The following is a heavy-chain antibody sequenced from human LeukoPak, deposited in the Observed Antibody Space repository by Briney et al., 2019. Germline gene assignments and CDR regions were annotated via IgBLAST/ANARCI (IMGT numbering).Heavy chain of an antibody. Sequence: ASVKVSCKASGYTFTSYYMHWARQAPGQGLEWMGIINPSGGSTSYAQKFQGRVTMTRDTSTSTVYMELSSLRSEDTAVYYCARVGYCSGGSCYSNAFDIWGQGTMVTVSS. D-gene: IGHD2-15*01. CDR3: ARVGYCSGGSCYSNAFDI. CDR1: GYTFTSYY. J-gene: IGHJ3*02. V-gene: IGHV1-46*01. CDR2: INPSGGST.